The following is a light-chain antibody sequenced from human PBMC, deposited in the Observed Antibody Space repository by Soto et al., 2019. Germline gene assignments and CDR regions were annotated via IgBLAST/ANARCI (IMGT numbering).Light chain of an antibody. J-gene: IGKJ4*01. CDR2: LAS. Sequence: EIVLTQSPATLSSFPGDRVTLSCRASQAVNTRLAWYQHKPGQAPRLLIYLASNRAAGVPARFSGSGSGTEFTLTISSLQSEDFAIYYCQPYNNWPLTFGGGTKVDIK. CDR3: QPYNNWPLT. CDR1: QAVNTR. V-gene: IGKV3D-15*01.